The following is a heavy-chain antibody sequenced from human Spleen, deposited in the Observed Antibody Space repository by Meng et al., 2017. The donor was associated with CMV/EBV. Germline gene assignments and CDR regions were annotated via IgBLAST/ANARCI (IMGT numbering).Heavy chain of an antibody. CDR2: IYYSGST. J-gene: IGHJ4*02. CDR3: ARLPNIVLVPAAVQYFDY. Sequence: ETLSLTCTVSGGSISSYYWSWIRQPPGKGLEWIGYIYYSGSTNYNPSLKSRVTISVDTSKNQFSLKLSSVTAADTAVYYCARLPNIVLVPAAVQYFDYWGQGTLVTVSS. D-gene: IGHD2-2*01. V-gene: IGHV4-59*12. CDR1: GGSISSYY.